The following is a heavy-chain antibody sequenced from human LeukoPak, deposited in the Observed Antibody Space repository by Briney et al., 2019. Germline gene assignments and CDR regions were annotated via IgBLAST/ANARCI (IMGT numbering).Heavy chain of an antibody. CDR2: IKADGSQQ. J-gene: IGHJ4*02. CDR1: AFIFSGHW. Sequence: PGGSLRLSCEGSAFIFSGHWMNWVRQAPGKGLEWVANIKADGSQQYYVDSVRGRFTITRDNAENSLYLQMNSLRAEDTAVYYCTRNSLDYWGLGTLVTVSS. V-gene: IGHV3-7*03. CDR3: TRNSLDY.